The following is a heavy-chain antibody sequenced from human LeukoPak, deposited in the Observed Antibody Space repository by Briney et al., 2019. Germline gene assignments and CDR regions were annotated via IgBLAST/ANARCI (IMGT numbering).Heavy chain of an antibody. CDR1: GFTFSSYS. CDR3: ARELLDGSGSTPFDY. J-gene: IGHJ4*02. V-gene: IGHV3-21*01. D-gene: IGHD3-10*01. Sequence: GGSLRLSCAASGFTFSSYSMNWVRQAPGKGLEWVSSISSRSTYIYYADSVEGRFTISRDNAKNSLFLQMNSLRAEDTALYYCARELLDGSGSTPFDYWGQGTLVTVSS. CDR2: ISSRSTYI.